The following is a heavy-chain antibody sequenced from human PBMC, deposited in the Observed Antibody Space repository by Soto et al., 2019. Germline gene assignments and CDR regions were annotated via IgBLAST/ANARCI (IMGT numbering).Heavy chain of an antibody. CDR1: GGSISRYY. J-gene: IGHJ4*02. Sequence: SETLSLTCTVSGGSISRYYWSWIRQPPGKGLEWIGYMYNTGSTVYNPPFKSRVTISVDTSKNQFSLKLSSVTAADTAVYYCARRYGYSFDYWGQGTLVTVSS. CDR2: MYNTGST. D-gene: IGHD1-1*01. V-gene: IGHV4-59*08. CDR3: ARRYGYSFDY.